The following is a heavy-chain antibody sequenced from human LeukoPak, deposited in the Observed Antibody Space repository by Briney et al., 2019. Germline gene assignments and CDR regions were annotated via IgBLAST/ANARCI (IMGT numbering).Heavy chain of an antibody. CDR1: GGSISSYY. CDR2: IYYSGST. J-gene: IGHJ4*02. CDR3: ARDHNAGLEGYSSGWYDY. V-gene: IGHV4-59*12. D-gene: IGHD6-19*01. Sequence: SETLSLTCTVSGGSISSYYWSWIRQPPGKGLEWIGYIYYSGSTNYNPSLKSRVTISVDTSKNQFSLKLSSVTAADTAVYYCARDHNAGLEGYSSGWYDYWGQGTLVTVSS.